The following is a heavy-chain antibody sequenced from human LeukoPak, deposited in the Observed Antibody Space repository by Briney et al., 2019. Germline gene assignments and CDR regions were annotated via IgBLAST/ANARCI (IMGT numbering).Heavy chain of an antibody. J-gene: IGHJ4*02. Sequence: GGSLRLSCAASGFTFSSYAMSWVRQAPGKGLEWVSTISGSGDSTYYADSVKGRFTISRDNSKNTLYLQMNSLRAEDAAVYYCAKARMATIGSVDYWGQGTLVTVSS. CDR1: GFTFSSYA. CDR2: ISGSGDST. D-gene: IGHD5-24*01. CDR3: AKARMATIGSVDY. V-gene: IGHV3-23*01.